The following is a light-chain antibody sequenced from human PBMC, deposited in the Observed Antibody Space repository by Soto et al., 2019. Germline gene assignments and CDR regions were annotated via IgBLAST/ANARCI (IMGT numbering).Light chain of an antibody. CDR3: QSYDSSLSGVV. CDR2: GNS. CDR1: SSNIGAGYD. V-gene: IGLV1-40*01. Sequence: QSVLTQPPSVSGAPGQRVTISCTGSSSNIGAGYDVHWYQQLPGTAPKLLIYGNSNRPSGVPDRFSGSKSGTSASLAITGLQAEDEADYYCQSYDSSLSGVVLGGGTKQTVL. J-gene: IGLJ2*01.